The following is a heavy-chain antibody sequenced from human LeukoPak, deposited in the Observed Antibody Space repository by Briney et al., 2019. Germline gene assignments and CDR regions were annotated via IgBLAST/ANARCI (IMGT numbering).Heavy chain of an antibody. J-gene: IGHJ6*02. D-gene: IGHD3-9*01. CDR2: IKTDGSST. Sequence: GGSLRLSCLASGFTFSSFWMHWVRQTPGKGLVWVSRIKTDGSSTDYADSVKGRFTISRDNSKNTLYLQMNSLRAEDTAVYYCAKTLRGVLRYFDWLVEKTSYGMDVWGQGTTVTVSS. CDR1: GFTFSSFW. CDR3: AKTLRGVLRYFDWLVEKTSYGMDV. V-gene: IGHV3-74*01.